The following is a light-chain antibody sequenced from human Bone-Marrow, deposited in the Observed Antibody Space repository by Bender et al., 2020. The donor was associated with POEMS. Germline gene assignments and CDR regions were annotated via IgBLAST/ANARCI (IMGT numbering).Light chain of an antibody. CDR1: ALPKKY. V-gene: IGLV3-10*01. CDR2: QDS. Sequence: SSELTQPPSVSVSPGQTARITCSGDALPKKYAFWYQQKSGQAPVMVIYQDSKRPSGIPKRFSGSSSGTMATLTISGAQVEDEADYYCYSTDTSDNQAGVFGGGTKLTVL. CDR3: YSTDTSDNQAGV. J-gene: IGLJ3*02.